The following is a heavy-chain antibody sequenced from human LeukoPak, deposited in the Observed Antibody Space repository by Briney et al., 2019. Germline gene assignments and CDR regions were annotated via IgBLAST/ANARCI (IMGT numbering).Heavy chain of an antibody. CDR2: INPNSGGT. D-gene: IGHD4-23*01. J-gene: IGHJ4*02. Sequence: ASVQVSCKASGYTFTGYFMHWVRQAPGQGLEWMGWINPNSGGTKYAQKFQGRVTMTRDKSITTAYMELSRLTSDGTAVYYCARGRGAATTVVTATLDDYWGQGTLVTVS. V-gene: IGHV1-2*02. CDR1: GYTFTGYF. CDR3: ARGRGAATTVVTATLDDY.